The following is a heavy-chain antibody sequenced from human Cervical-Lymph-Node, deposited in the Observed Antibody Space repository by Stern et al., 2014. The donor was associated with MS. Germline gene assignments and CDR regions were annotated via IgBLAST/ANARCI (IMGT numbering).Heavy chain of an antibody. CDR1: GSAITTSNW. D-gene: IGHD4-17*01. V-gene: IGHV4-4*02. Sequence: QVQLQESGPGLVKPSGTLSLTCGVSGSAITTSNWWTWVRQPPGKGLEWIGEIYHSGNINFTPSLKSRVTMSVDKSKNQISLKLTSVTAADTAVYYCARGEVTTWFDSWGPGTLVTVSS. CDR2: IYHSGNI. CDR3: ARGEVTTWFDS. J-gene: IGHJ5*01.